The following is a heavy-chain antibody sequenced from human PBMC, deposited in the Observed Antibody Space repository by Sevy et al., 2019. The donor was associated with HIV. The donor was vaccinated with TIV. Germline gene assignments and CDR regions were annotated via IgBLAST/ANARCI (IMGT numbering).Heavy chain of an antibody. J-gene: IGHJ6*02. CDR3: ARVVGALPGYYYGMDV. Sequence: LSLTCAASGFTFSSYAMSWVRQAPGKGLKWVSALDGSGGSTYSADSVKGRFTISRDNSKNTLYLQMNSLRAEDTAIYFCARVVGALPGYYYGMDVWGQGTTVTVSS. CDR1: GFTFSSYA. D-gene: IGHD1-26*01. CDR2: LDGSGGST. V-gene: IGHV3-23*01.